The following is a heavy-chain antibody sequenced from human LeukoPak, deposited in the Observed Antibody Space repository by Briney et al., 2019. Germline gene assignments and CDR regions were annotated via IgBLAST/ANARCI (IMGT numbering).Heavy chain of an antibody. CDR1: GGTFSSYA. CDR3: ARVGTVVTPGHDTFDI. Sequence: HGASVKVSCKASGGTFSSYAISWVRQAPGQGLEWMGGIIPIFGTANYAQKFQGRVTITADESTSTAYMELSSLRSEDTAVYYCARVGTVVTPGHDTFDIWGQGTMVTVSS. V-gene: IGHV1-69*13. CDR2: IIPIFGTA. J-gene: IGHJ3*02. D-gene: IGHD4-23*01.